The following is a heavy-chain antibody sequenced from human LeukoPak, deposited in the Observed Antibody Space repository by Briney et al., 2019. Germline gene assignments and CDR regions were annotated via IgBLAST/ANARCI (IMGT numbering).Heavy chain of an antibody. D-gene: IGHD2-15*01. V-gene: IGHV3-23*01. CDR1: GLTISSNS. Sequence: GGSLRLSCAGSGLTISSNSMSWVRQPPGKGLEWVSGISVSGITVYADSVKGRLTISRDNSKNTLYLQMNSLRAEDTALYYCVKGFSVRGRFDPWGQGTLVPVSS. CDR3: VKGFSVRGRFDP. CDR2: ISVSGIT. J-gene: IGHJ5*02.